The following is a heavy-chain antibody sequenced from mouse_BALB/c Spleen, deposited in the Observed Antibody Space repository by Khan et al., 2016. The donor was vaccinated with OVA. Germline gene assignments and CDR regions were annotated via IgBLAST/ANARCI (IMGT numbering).Heavy chain of an antibody. CDR2: INTYTGEP. Sequence: QIQLVQSGPELKKPGETVKISCKASGYTFTNYGMNWVKQAPGKGLKWMGWINTYTGEPTYADDFKGRSAFSLETSARIAYLQINYLKNEDTATYCCARMKPSWYFDVWGAGTTVTVSS. J-gene: IGHJ1*01. CDR1: GYTFTNYG. CDR3: ARMKPSWYFDV. V-gene: IGHV9-3-1*01.